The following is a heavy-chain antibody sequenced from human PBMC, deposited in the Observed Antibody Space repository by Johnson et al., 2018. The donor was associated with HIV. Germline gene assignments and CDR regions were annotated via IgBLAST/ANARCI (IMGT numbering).Heavy chain of an antibody. CDR3: AKRSNYYGSGSWGWGAFDI. CDR2: ISSSGSTI. V-gene: IGHV3-11*01. D-gene: IGHD3-10*01. J-gene: IGHJ3*02. CDR1: GFTFSDYY. Sequence: QVQLVESGGGLVKPGGSLRLSCAASGFTFSDYYMNWIRQAPGKGLEWVSYISSSGSTIYYADSVKGRFTISRDNAKNSLYLQMNSLRAEDTALYYCAKRSNYYGSGSWGWGAFDIWGQGTMVTVSS.